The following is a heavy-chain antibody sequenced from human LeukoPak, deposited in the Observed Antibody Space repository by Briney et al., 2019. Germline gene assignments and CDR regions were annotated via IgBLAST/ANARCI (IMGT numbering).Heavy chain of an antibody. Sequence: GESLKISCKGSVYSFTSYWIGWVRQMPGKGLEWMGIIYPGDSDTRYSPSFQGQVTISADKSISTAYLQWSSLKASDTAMYYCARRYYDFWSGDHYYGMDVWGQGTTVTVSS. D-gene: IGHD3-3*01. V-gene: IGHV5-51*01. J-gene: IGHJ6*02. CDR1: VYSFTSYW. CDR3: ARRYYDFWSGDHYYGMDV. CDR2: IYPGDSDT.